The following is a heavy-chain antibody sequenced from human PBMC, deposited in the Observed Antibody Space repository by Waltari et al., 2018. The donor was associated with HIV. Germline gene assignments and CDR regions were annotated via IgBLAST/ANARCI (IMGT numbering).Heavy chain of an antibody. CDR1: GGTFSSYA. CDR3: AGGGPTELSGTTSY. Sequence: QVQLVQSGAEVKKPGSSVKVSCKASGGTFSSYAISWVRPAPGQGLEWMGGIIPILGTASYAQKFQGRVTITADEATSTAYMELSSLRSEDTAVYYCAGGGPTELSGTTSYWGQGTLVTVSS. V-gene: IGHV1-69*01. D-gene: IGHD1-1*01. J-gene: IGHJ4*02. CDR2: IIPILGTA.